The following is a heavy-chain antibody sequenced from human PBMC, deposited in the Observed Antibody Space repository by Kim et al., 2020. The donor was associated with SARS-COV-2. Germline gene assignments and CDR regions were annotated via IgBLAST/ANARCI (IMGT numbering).Heavy chain of an antibody. V-gene: IGHV5-51*01. D-gene: IGHD6-13*01. J-gene: IGHJ1*01. CDR1: GYSFTSYW. Sequence: GESLKISCKGSGYSFTSYWIGWVRQMPGKGLEWMGIIYPGDSDTRYSPSFQGQVTISADKSISTAYLQWSSLKASDTAMYYCARLKQQLGPGGYFQHWGQGTLVTVSS. CDR2: IYPGDSDT. CDR3: ARLKQQLGPGGYFQH.